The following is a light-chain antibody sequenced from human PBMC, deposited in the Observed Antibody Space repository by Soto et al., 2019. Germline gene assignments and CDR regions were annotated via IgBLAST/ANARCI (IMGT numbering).Light chain of an antibody. CDR1: SSDVGGYNY. CDR2: EVC. CDR3: SSYAGSNNLGV. V-gene: IGLV2-8*01. Sequence: QSALTQPPSASGSPGQSVTISCTGTSSDVGGYNYVSWYQQHPGKAPKLMIYEVCKRPSGVPDRFSGSKSGNTASLTVSGLQAEDEADYYCSSYAGSNNLGVFGGGTKLTVL. J-gene: IGLJ2*01.